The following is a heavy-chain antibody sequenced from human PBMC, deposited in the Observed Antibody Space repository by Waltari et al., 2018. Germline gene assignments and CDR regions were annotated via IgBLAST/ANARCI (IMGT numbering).Heavy chain of an antibody. CDR1: NYSITIGYF. CDR2: IYHTGTT. Sequence: QVQLQESGPGLVKPSETLSLTCTVSNYSITIGYFWAWTRQSPGKGLEWIGSIYHTGTTYFNPSLKSRVTISIDTSKKQFSLRPRSVTAADTGVYFCARDKGFYDVLPGRGWFDPWGQGTLVTVSS. V-gene: IGHV4-38-2*02. J-gene: IGHJ5*02. CDR3: ARDKGFYDVLPGRGWFDP. D-gene: IGHD3-9*01.